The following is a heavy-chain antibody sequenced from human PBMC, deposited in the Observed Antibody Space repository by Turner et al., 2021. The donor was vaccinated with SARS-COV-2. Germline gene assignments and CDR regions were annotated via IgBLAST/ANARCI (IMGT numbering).Heavy chain of an antibody. Sequence: EVQLVESGGGLVQPGRSLRLSCAASGFTFDDYAMHWVRQAPGKGLEWVSGVSWNSDSIGYADSVKGRFTIYRDNAKNSLYLQMHTLRAEDTALYYCAKGRVAVSYYFDYWGQGTLVTVSS. CDR2: VSWNSDSI. CDR1: GFTFDDYA. J-gene: IGHJ4*02. D-gene: IGHD6-19*01. V-gene: IGHV3-9*01. CDR3: AKGRVAVSYYFDY.